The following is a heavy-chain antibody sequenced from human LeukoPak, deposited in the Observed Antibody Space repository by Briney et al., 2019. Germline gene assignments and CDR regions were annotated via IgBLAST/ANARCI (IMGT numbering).Heavy chain of an antibody. J-gene: IGHJ4*02. CDR3: ATTKYSSTSEGLDH. V-gene: IGHV1-2*02. D-gene: IGHD6-13*01. Sequence: ASVKVSSTASGHTFTAYYIHWVRQPPGQGLEWMGWINPNSGDTKYAQKFQGRVTMTRDTSISTAYMDLSRLTSDDTAVYYCATTKYSSTSEGLDHWGQGTLVTVSS. CDR1: GHTFTAYY. CDR2: INPNSGDT.